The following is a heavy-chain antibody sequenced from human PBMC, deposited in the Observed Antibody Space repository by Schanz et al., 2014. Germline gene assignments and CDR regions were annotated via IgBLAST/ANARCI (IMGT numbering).Heavy chain of an antibody. CDR1: GFTFSGYS. Sequence: EVQLLESGGGLVQPGGSLRLSCAASGFTFSGYSMNWVRQAPGKGLEWISYITGTGTVMYADSVKGRFTISRDNGKNSLSLQMNSLRAEDTAVYYCAKYRGYYRVSGSYRELEYWGQGTLVTVSS. CDR2: ITGTGTV. CDR3: AKYRGYYRVSGSYRELEY. V-gene: IGHV3-48*01. D-gene: IGHD3-10*01. J-gene: IGHJ4*02.